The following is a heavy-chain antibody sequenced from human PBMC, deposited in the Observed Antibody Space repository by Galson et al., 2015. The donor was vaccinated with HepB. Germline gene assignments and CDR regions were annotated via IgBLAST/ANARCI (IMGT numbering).Heavy chain of an antibody. CDR1: GFTFSSYW. Sequence: SLRLSCAASGFTFSSYWMSWVRQAPGKGLEWVANIKQDGSEKYCVDSVKGRFTISRDNAKNSLYLQMNSLRAEDTAVYYCARVRTGSYRFDPWGQGTLVTVSS. CDR3: ARVRTGSYRFDP. V-gene: IGHV3-7*01. CDR2: IKQDGSEK. D-gene: IGHD1-26*01. J-gene: IGHJ5*02.